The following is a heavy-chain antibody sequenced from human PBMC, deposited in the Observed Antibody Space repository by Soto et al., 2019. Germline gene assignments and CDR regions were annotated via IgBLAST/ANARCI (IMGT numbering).Heavy chain of an antibody. CDR3: TTEELEWISSSYYYDSSGYYGKVDY. Sequence: GGSLRLSYTASGFTFRNAWMSWLRQALGKGLEWVGRIKSKTDGGTTDYAAPVKGRFTISRDDSKNTLYLQMNSLKTEDTAVYYCTTEELEWISSSYYYDSSGYYGKVDYWGQGT. J-gene: IGHJ4*02. D-gene: IGHD3-22*01. CDR2: IKSKTDGGTT. V-gene: IGHV3-15*01. CDR1: GFTFRNAW.